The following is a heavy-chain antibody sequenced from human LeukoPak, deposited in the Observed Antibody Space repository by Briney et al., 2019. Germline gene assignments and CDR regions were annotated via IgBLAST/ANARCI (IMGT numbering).Heavy chain of an antibody. CDR3: ARDRGIAVAGTGNSFDY. V-gene: IGHV3-21*01. D-gene: IGHD6-19*01. Sequence: GGSLRLSCAASGFTFSSYSMNWVRQAPGKGLEWVSSISSSSSYIYYADSVKGRFTISRDNAKNSLYLQMNSLRAEDTAVYYCARDRGIAVAGTGNSFDYWGQGTLVTASS. CDR1: GFTFSSYS. J-gene: IGHJ4*02. CDR2: ISSSSSYI.